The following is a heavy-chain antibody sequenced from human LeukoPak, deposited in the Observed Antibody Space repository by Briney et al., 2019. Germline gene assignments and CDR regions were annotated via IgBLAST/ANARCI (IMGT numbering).Heavy chain of an antibody. Sequence: GAAVKVSCKASGGTFSSYARSWVRQAPGQGVEWMGGIIPIFGTANYARKFQGRVTITADGSTSTAYMDLRSLRSDDPAVYYCASSAVYDYVWGSYRSFDYWGQGTLVTVSS. CDR2: IIPIFGTA. D-gene: IGHD3-16*02. J-gene: IGHJ4*02. CDR3: ASSAVYDYVWGSYRSFDY. V-gene: IGHV1-69*13. CDR1: GGTFSSYA.